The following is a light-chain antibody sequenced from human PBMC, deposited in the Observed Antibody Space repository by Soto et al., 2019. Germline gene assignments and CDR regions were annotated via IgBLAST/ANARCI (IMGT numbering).Light chain of an antibody. V-gene: IGKV1-5*03. CDR2: KAS. Sequence: DIQLTQSPSTLSASVGDRVTITCRASQSISSWLAWYQQKAGKAPKLLVYKASSLESGVPSSFSGSGSGTAVTLTISTLQPDDFAPYYCQQYAAYPLTFGGGTKVEI. CDR3: QQYAAYPLT. CDR1: QSISSW. J-gene: IGKJ4*01.